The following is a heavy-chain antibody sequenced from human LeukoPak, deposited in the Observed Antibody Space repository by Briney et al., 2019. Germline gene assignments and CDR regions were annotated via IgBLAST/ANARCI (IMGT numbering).Heavy chain of an antibody. Sequence: SSETLSLTCSVSGGSVSGYYWSWIRQPPGKGLEWIGYTYYSGSINYNPSLKNRVTISVDTSKNQFSLKLSSVTAADTAVYYCARGYTSGWSNWFDPWGQGTLVTVSS. CDR1: GGSVSGYY. V-gene: IGHV4-59*02. J-gene: IGHJ5*02. CDR2: TYYSGSI. CDR3: ARGYTSGWSNWFDP. D-gene: IGHD6-13*01.